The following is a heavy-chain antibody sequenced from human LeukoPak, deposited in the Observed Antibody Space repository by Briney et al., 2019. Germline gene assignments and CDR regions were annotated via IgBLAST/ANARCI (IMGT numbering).Heavy chain of an antibody. CDR2: ISGSGGST. Sequence: GGSLRLSCAASGFTFSSYAMSWVRQAPGKGLEWVSAISGSGGSTYYADSVKGRFTISRDNSKNTLYLQMNSLRAEDTAVYYCAPRPDVYYGSGRGDYFDYWGQGTLVTVSS. V-gene: IGHV3-23*01. D-gene: IGHD3-10*01. CDR3: APRPDVYYGSGRGDYFDY. CDR1: GFTFSSYA. J-gene: IGHJ4*02.